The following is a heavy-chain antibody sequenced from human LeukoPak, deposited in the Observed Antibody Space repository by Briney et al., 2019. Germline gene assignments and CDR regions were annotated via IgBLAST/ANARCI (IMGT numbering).Heavy chain of an antibody. J-gene: IGHJ4*02. D-gene: IGHD2-2*02. CDR1: GFTFSSYA. CDR3: AKDLDCSSTSCYIN. Sequence: GGSLRLSCAASGFTFSSYAMSWVRQAPGKGLEWVSAISGSGGSTYYADSVKGRFTISRDNSKNTLYLQMNSLRAEDTAVYYCAKDLDCSSTSCYINWGQGTLVTVSS. CDR2: ISGSGGST. V-gene: IGHV3-23*01.